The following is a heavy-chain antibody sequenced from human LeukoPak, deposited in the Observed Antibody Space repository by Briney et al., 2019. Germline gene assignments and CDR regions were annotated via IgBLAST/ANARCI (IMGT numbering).Heavy chain of an antibody. V-gene: IGHV4-31*02. J-gene: IGHJ6*02. Sequence: SGSTYYNPSRKRRVTRTEEKAKKQFSLKMSAVTAADTAVYYCARGVGYSYGQNYYYYGMDVWGQGTTVTVSS. CDR3: ARGVGYSYGQNYYYYGMDV. D-gene: IGHD5-18*01. CDR2: SGST.